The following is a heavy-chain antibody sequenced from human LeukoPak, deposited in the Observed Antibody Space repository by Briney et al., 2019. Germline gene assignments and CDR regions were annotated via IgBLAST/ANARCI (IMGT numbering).Heavy chain of an antibody. CDR1: GFTFSGSA. V-gene: IGHV3-73*01. J-gene: IGHJ6*04. CDR2: IRSKANSYAT. Sequence: GGSLRLSCAASGFTFSGSAMHWVRQASGKGLEWVGRIRSKANSYATAYAASVKGRFTISRDDSKNTAYLQMNSLKTEDTAMYYCTRPAVGAVAGRDVWGKGTTVTVSS. D-gene: IGHD6-19*01. CDR3: TRPAVGAVAGRDV.